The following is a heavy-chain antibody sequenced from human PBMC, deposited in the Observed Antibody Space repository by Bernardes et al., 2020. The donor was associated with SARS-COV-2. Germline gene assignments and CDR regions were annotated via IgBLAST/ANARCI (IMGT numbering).Heavy chain of an antibody. CDR1: GGSISSYY. D-gene: IGHD6-6*01. CDR2: IYYSGTT. J-gene: IGHJ4*02. CDR3: AGNRGSSDFYIDY. V-gene: IGHV4-59*01. Sequence: SEPLSLTCTVSGGSISSYYWTWIRQPPGKGLEWIGNIYYSGTTNYNPSLKSRVTISVDTSKNQFSLKVTSMTAADTAVYYCAGNRGSSDFYIDYWGQGTLGTVSS.